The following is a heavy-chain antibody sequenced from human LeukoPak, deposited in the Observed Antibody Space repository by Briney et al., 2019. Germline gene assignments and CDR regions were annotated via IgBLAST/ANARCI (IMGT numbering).Heavy chain of an antibody. CDR2: IYYSGGT. CDR1: GGSISSYY. Sequence: SETLSLTCTVSGGSISSYYWSWIRQPPGKGLEWIGYIYYSGGTNYNPSLKSRVTISVDTSKNQFSLKLSSVTAADTAVYYCARASSSWYPFDYWGQGTLVTVSS. D-gene: IGHD6-13*01. CDR3: ARASSSWYPFDY. J-gene: IGHJ4*02. V-gene: IGHV4-59*01.